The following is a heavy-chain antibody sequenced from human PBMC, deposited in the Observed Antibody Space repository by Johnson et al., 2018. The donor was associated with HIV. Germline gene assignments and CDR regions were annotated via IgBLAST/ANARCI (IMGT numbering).Heavy chain of an antibody. CDR2: ISGSGGST. D-gene: IGHD3-16*02. Sequence: VQLVESGGGLVKPGGSLRLSCAASGFTFSDYYMSWIRQAPGKGLEWVSAISGSGGSTYYADSVKGRCTISRDKSKNTLYLQMNSLRAEETAVYSCARDFGWGDLSYETVDAVDFWGQGTLVTVSS. J-gene: IGHJ3*01. CDR1: GFTFSDYY. V-gene: IGHV3-23*04. CDR3: ARDFGWGDLSYETVDAVDF.